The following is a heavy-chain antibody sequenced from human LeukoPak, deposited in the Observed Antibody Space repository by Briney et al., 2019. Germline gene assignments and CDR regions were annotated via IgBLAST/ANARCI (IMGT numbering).Heavy chain of an antibody. D-gene: IGHD1-1*01. CDR2: ISVYNGNT. J-gene: IGHJ3*02. CDR1: GYTFTSYD. V-gene: IGHV1-18*01. Sequence: GASVKVSCKASGYTFTSYDINWVRQATGQGLEWMGWISVYNGNTNYAQKLLGRVTMTTDTSTSTAYMELRSLKSDDTAVYYCAREATGTGAFDIWGQGTMVTVSS. CDR3: AREATGTGAFDI.